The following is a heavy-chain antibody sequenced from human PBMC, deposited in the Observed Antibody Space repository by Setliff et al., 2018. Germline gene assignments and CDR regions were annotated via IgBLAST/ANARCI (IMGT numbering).Heavy chain of an antibody. CDR3: AKGGYSGSHYFDY. CDR1: GFTFSSYA. CDR2: ISGSGGST. J-gene: IGHJ4*02. D-gene: IGHD1-26*01. Sequence: GGSLRLSCAASGFTFSSYAMSWVRQAPGKGLEWVSAISGSGGSTCYADSVKGRFTISRDNSNNALYLQMNSLRAEDTAIYYCAKGGYSGSHYFDYWGQGTLVTVSS. V-gene: IGHV3-23*01.